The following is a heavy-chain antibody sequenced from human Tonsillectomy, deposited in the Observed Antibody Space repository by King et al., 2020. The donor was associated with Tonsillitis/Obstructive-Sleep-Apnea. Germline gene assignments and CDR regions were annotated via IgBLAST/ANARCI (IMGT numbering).Heavy chain of an antibody. CDR1: GGSITSGDYY. V-gene: IGHV4-39*02. D-gene: IGHD2-15*01. CDR2: IHYTGSP. CDR3: ATLLRVVVNAPDY. J-gene: IGHJ4*02. Sequence: QLQESGPGLVKPSETLSLTCTVSGGSITSGDYYLVWFRQPPGEGLECVGSIHYTGSPYYNPSLKSRVTISIDTSKNHFSLNLNSVTAADTAVYYCATLLRVVVNAPDYWGQGTLVTVSS.